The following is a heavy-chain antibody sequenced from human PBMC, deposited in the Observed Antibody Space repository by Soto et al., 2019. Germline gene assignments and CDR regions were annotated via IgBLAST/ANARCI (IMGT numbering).Heavy chain of an antibody. V-gene: IGHV3-21*01. CDR3: ARAHDGELLCYYGMDV. Sequence: GGSLRLSCAASGFTFSSYSMNWVRQAPGKGLEWVSSISSSSSYTYYADSVKGRFTISRDNAKNSLYLQMNSLRAEDTAVYYCARAHDGELLCYYGMDVWGQGTTVTVSS. J-gene: IGHJ6*02. CDR2: ISSSSSYT. D-gene: IGHD3-10*01. CDR1: GFTFSSYS.